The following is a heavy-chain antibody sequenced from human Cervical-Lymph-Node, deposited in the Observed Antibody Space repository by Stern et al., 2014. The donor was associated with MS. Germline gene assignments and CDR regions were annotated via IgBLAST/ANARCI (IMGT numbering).Heavy chain of an antibody. D-gene: IGHD7-27*01. CDR3: ARGQEGLGNWFDS. J-gene: IGHJ5*01. V-gene: IGHV3-9*01. CDR2: VTWNGGLI. CDR1: GFIFNDYS. Sequence: EVHLVESGGGLVQPGRSLRLSCAASGFIFNDYSMHWVRQAPGKGLEWVSGVTWNGGLIRYVDSVKGRFTISRDNANNSLYLHMNSLRPEDTAFYYCARGQEGLGNWFDSWGQGTLVTVSS.